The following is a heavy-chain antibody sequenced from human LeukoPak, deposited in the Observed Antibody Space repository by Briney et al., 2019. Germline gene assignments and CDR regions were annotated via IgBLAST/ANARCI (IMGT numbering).Heavy chain of an antibody. Sequence: SETLSLTCTVSGGSISTYYWSWIRQPAGKGLEWIGRIHTSWNTDYNPSLKSRVTMSVDTSKNQFSLKLSSVTAADTAVYYCAREGSMTARPFVSIDYWGQGTLVTISS. V-gene: IGHV4-4*07. CDR1: GGSISTYY. D-gene: IGHD6-6*01. CDR2: IHTSWNT. J-gene: IGHJ4*02. CDR3: AREGSMTARPFVSIDY.